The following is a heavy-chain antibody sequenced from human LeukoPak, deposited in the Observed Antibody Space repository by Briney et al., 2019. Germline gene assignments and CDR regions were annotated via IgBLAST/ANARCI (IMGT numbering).Heavy chain of an antibody. Sequence: GGSLRLSCAASGFTLSSYWMSWVRQAPGKGLKWVANIKQDGSEEYYVDSVKGRFTISRDNAKNSLYLQMNSLRAEDTAVYYCASRLRIAAAGSGNNYWGQGTLVTVSS. D-gene: IGHD6-13*01. CDR1: GFTLSSYW. V-gene: IGHV3-7*01. J-gene: IGHJ4*02. CDR2: IKQDGSEE. CDR3: ASRLRIAAAGSGNNY.